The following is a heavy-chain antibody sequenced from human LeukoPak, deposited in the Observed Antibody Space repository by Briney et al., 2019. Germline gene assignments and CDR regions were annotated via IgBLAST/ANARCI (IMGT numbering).Heavy chain of an antibody. CDR3: ARAYYGPVWFDP. J-gene: IGHJ5*02. CDR2: IYYSGST. CDR1: GGSISSYY. V-gene: IGHV4-59*01. Sequence: PSETLSLTCTVSGGSISSYYWSWIRQPPGKGLEWIGYIYYSGSTNYNPSLKSRVTISVDTSKNQFSLKLSSVTAADTAVYYCARAYYGPVWFDPWGQGTLVTVSS. D-gene: IGHD3-10*01.